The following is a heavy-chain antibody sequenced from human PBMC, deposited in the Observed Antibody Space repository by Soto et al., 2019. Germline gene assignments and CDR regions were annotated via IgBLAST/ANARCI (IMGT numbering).Heavy chain of an antibody. CDR2: INPNSGGT. D-gene: IGHD2-15*01. CDR3: ARETPSHYYYYGMDV. CDR1: GYTFTGYY. V-gene: IGHV1-2*04. J-gene: IGHJ6*02. Sequence: GASVTISCKPSGYTFTGYYMHWVRQAPGQGLEWMGWINPNSGGTNYAQKFQGWVTMTRDTSISTAYMELSRLRSDDTAVYYCARETPSHYYYYGMDVWGQGTTVTVSS.